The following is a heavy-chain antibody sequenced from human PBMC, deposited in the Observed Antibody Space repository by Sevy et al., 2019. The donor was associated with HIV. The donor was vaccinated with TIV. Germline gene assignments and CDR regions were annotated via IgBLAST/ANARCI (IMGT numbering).Heavy chain of an antibody. J-gene: IGHJ4*02. V-gene: IGHV3-74*01. D-gene: IGHD3-16*01. CDR1: GFSITSYW. CDR3: VKDFGGPTDY. Sequence: GGSLRLSCAGSGFSITSYWMHWVRQAPGKGLVWVSRMNEDGSVTNHADSVRGRFTISRDNAKNTLYLQMNSLRVEDTAMYSCVKDFGGPTDYWGQGTLVTVSS. CDR2: MNEDGSVT.